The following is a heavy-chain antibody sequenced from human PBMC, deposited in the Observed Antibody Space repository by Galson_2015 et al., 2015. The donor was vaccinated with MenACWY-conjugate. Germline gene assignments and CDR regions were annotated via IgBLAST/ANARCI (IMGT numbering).Heavy chain of an antibody. D-gene: IGHD2-2*01. J-gene: IGHJ4*02. CDR2: ISSSADRT. CDR3: ARDSGCSSTSCIYYFDD. Sequence: SLRLSCAGSGFTFSRYAMSWVRQAPGKGLEWVSAISSSADRTYYTDSVKGRFTISRDNSKNTLYLQMNSLRAEDTAVYYCARDSGCSSTSCIYYFDDWGQGTRVTVSA. V-gene: IGHV3-23*01. CDR1: GFTFSRYA.